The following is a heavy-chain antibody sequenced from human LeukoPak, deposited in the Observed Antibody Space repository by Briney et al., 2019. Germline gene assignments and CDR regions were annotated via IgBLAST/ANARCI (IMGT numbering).Heavy chain of an antibody. CDR1: EFTVSSNY. CDR3: AKGVVGATKYYFDY. CDR2: IYSGGST. V-gene: IGHV3-53*01. D-gene: IGHD1-26*01. Sequence: GGSLRLSCAASEFTVSSNYMSWVRQAPGKGLEWVSVIYSGGSTYYADSVKGRFTISRDNSKNTLYLQMNSLRAEDTAVYYCAKGVVGATKYYFDYWGQGTLVTVSS. J-gene: IGHJ4*02.